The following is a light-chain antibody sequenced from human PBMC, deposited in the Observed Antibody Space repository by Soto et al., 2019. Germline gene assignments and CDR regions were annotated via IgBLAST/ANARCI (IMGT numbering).Light chain of an antibody. J-gene: IGKJ1*01. V-gene: IGKV3-11*01. CDR2: RAS. CDR1: QSVSRN. CDR3: QQRTDWHRT. Sequence: EVVLTQSPATLYLSPGERATLSCRASQSVSRNLAWYQQKPGQAPRLLIYRASTRATGIPARFSGSGSGTDFSLSISSLQPEDFAVYYCQQRTDWHRTFGQGTKMEVK.